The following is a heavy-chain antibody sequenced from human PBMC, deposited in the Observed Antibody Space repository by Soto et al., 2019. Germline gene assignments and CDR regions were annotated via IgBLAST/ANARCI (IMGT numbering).Heavy chain of an antibody. V-gene: IGHV4-59*01. CDR1: GGSISSYY. CDR3: ARDRWNYAFDI. J-gene: IGHJ3*02. Sequence: SETLSLTCTVSGGSISSYYWSWIRQPPGKGLEWIGYIYYSGSTNYNPSLKSRVTISVDTSKNQFSLKLSSVTAADTAVYYCARDRWNYAFDIWGQGTMVTVSS. CDR2: IYYSGST. D-gene: IGHD1-7*01.